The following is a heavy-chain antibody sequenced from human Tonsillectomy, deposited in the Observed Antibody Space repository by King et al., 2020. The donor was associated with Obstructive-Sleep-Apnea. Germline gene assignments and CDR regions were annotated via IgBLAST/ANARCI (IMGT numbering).Heavy chain of an antibody. CDR1: GFSLSNAGMA. J-gene: IGHJ4*02. Sequence: LTLKESGPVLVKPTETLTLTCTVSGFSLSNAGMAVSWIRQPPGKALEWLAHIFSNDEKSYSTSLKSRLTISKDTSKSQVVLIITNMDPVDTATYYCARIGYCSSTSCLNYDYWGQGTLVTVSS. V-gene: IGHV2-26*01. CDR2: IFSNDEK. CDR3: ARIGYCSSTSCLNYDY. D-gene: IGHD2-2*01.